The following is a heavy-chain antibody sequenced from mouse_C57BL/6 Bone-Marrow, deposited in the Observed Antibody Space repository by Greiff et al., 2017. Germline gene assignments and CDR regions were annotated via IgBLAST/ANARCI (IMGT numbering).Heavy chain of an antibody. CDR2: IYPRSGNT. CDR1: GYTFTSYG. CDR3: ARRAYGAMDY. V-gene: IGHV1-81*01. D-gene: IGHD1-1*02. J-gene: IGHJ4*01. Sequence: VKLQESGAELARPGASVKLSCKASGYTFTSYGISWVKQRTGQGLEWIGEIYPRSGNTYYNEKFKGKATLTADKSSSTAYMELRSLTSEDSAVYFCARRAYGAMDYGGQGNSVTVSS.